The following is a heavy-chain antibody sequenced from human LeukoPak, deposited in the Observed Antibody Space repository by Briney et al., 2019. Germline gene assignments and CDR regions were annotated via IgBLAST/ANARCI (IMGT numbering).Heavy chain of an antibody. D-gene: IGHD3-10*02. V-gene: IGHV3-21*01. Sequence: GGSLRLSCAASGFIFSSYNMNWVRQAPGKGLEWVSSISSSSSFIYYADSVKGRFTISRDNAKNSLYLQMNSLRAEDTAVYYCAELGITMIGGVWGKGTTVTISS. CDR2: ISSSSSFI. CDR1: GFIFSSYN. CDR3: AELGITMIGGV. J-gene: IGHJ6*04.